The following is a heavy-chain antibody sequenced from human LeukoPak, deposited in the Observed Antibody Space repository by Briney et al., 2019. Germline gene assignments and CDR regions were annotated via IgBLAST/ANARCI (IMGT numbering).Heavy chain of an antibody. Sequence: ASVKVSCKASGYTFTAYYIHWVRQAPGQGLEWMGWINPNTGGTNFAQRFQGRVTMTRDTSISTAYMELSRLRSDDTAVYYCARAPVKIDGLDYWGQGTLVTVSS. D-gene: IGHD2-8*01. CDR1: GYTFTAYY. CDR2: INPNTGGT. V-gene: IGHV1-2*02. J-gene: IGHJ4*02. CDR3: ARAPVKIDGLDY.